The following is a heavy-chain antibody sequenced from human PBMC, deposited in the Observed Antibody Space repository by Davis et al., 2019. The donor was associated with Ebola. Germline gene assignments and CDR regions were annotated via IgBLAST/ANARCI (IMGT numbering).Heavy chain of an antibody. D-gene: IGHD3-10*01. V-gene: IGHV3-23*01. CDR3: ARVYGSGSYNWFDP. J-gene: IGHJ5*02. CDR1: GFTFSNYA. CDR2: ISGSGGST. Sequence: GESLKISCAASGFTFSNYAMSWVRQAPGKGLEWVSAISGSGGSTYYADSVKGRFTISRDNSKNTLYLQMNSLRAEDTAVYYCARVYGSGSYNWFDPWGQGTLVTVSS.